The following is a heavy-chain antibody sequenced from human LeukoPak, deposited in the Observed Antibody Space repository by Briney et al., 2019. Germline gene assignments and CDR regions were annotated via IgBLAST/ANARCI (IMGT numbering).Heavy chain of an antibody. Sequence: SVTVSFKASGGTFSSYAISWVRQAPGQGLEWMGGIIPIFGTANYAQKFQGRVTITTDQSTSTAYMELSSLRSEDTAVYYCARDSHIYCSSTSCYMFSNDAFDIWGQGTMVTVSS. CDR2: IIPIFGTA. D-gene: IGHD2-2*02. CDR3: ARDSHIYCSSTSCYMFSNDAFDI. J-gene: IGHJ3*02. CDR1: GGTFSSYA. V-gene: IGHV1-69*05.